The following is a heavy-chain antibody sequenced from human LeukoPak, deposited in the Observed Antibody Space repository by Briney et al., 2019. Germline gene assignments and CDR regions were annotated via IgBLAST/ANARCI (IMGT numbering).Heavy chain of an antibody. J-gene: IGHJ6*04. D-gene: IGHD3-16*01. V-gene: IGHV3-33*03. CDR2: IRYDGSNQ. Sequence: GGSLRLSCAASGFTFGSYAMHWVRQTPGKGLEWVALIRYDGSNQDYIESVKGRFTASRDNSKNTVYLQTNSLRAEDTAVYFCAKVRLIGLSYYDMDVWGKGTTVTVSS. CDR1: GFTFGSYA. CDR3: AKVRLIGLSYYDMDV.